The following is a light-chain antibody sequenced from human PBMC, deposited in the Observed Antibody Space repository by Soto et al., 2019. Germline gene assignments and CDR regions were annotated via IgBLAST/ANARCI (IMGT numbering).Light chain of an antibody. V-gene: IGKV3-11*01. CDR3: QQRSNWPPIT. Sequence: EFVLTQSPGTLSLSPGESATLSCRASQSVSSNLAWYQQKPGQAPRLLIYGASSRATGIPARFSGSGSGTDFTLTISSLEPEDFAVYYCQQRSNWPPITFGQGTRLEI. CDR2: GAS. J-gene: IGKJ5*01. CDR1: QSVSSN.